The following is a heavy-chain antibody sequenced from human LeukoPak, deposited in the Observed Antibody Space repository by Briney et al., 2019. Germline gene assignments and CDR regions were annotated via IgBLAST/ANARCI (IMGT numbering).Heavy chain of an antibody. CDR1: VYIXIDYY. J-gene: IGHJ4*02. CDR3: TRVRSSSLFDY. D-gene: IGHD6-13*01. V-gene: IGHV1-2*02. Sequence: ASVKVSCKASVYIXIDYYIHWVRQAPGQGLEWMGWINPNSGGTNYAQKFQGRVTMTRDTSITTAYMELSRLRSDDTAVYCCTRVRSSSLFDYWGQGTLVTVSS. CDR2: INPNSGGT.